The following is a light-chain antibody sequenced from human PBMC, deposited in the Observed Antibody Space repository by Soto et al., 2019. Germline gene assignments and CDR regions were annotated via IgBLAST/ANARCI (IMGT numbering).Light chain of an antibody. CDR3: SSYTSSSINWL. CDR1: SSDVGGYNY. CDR2: DVT. Sequence: QSALTQPASVSGSPGQSITISCTGTSSDVGGYNYVSWYQQHPGKAPKLMIYDVTNRPSGVSDRFSGSKSGNTASLSISGXXXEXEADYYCSSYTSSSINWLFGGGTKLTVL. J-gene: IGLJ3*02. V-gene: IGLV2-14*03.